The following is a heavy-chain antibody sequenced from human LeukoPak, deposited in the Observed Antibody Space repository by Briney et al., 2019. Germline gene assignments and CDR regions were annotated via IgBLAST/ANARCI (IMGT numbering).Heavy chain of an antibody. Sequence: GESLKISCKGSGYSFTSYWIGWVRQMPGKGLEWMGIIYPGDSDTRYSPSFQGRVTISADKSISTAYLQWSSLKASDTAMYYCARQGRPDCSSTSCYTGYYYYYMDVWGKGTTVTVSS. CDR2: IYPGDSDT. V-gene: IGHV5-51*01. CDR1: GYSFTSYW. D-gene: IGHD2-2*02. CDR3: ARQGRPDCSSTSCYTGYYYYYMDV. J-gene: IGHJ6*03.